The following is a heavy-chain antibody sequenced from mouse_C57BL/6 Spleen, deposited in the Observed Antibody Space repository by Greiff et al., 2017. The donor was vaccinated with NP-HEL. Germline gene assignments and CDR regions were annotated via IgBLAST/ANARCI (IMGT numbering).Heavy chain of an antibody. CDR1: GYTFTSYW. V-gene: IGHV1-69*01. J-gene: IGHJ2*01. Sequence: VQLQQPGAELVMPGASVKLSCKASGYTFTSYWMHWVKQRPGQGLEWIGEIDPSDSYTNYNQKFKGKSTLTVDKSSSTAYMQLSSLTSEDSAVYYCARSDYYGSTGYWGQGTTLTVSS. CDR2: IDPSDSYT. D-gene: IGHD1-1*01. CDR3: ARSDYYGSTGY.